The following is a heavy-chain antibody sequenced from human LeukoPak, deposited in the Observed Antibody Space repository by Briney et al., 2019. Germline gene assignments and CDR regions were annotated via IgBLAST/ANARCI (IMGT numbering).Heavy chain of an antibody. CDR3: ARDNGIGHCSSTSCYKHFQH. J-gene: IGHJ1*01. D-gene: IGHD2-2*02. CDR2: INPNSGGT. V-gene: IGHV1-2*02. Sequence: ASVKVSRKXSGYTFTGYYMHWVRQSPGQGLEWMGWINPNSGGTNYSQKFQGRVTMTRDTSISTAYMELSRLRSDDTAVYYCARDNGIGHCSSTSCYKHFQHWGQGTLVTVSS. CDR1: GYTFTGYY.